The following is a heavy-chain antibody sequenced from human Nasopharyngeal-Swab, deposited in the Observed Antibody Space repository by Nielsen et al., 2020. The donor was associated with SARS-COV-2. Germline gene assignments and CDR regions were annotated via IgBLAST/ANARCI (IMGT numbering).Heavy chain of an antibody. J-gene: IGHJ5*02. D-gene: IGHD3-22*01. CDR3: ARDDLRAPYYYDSSGYRGNWFDP. Sequence: WVRQAPGQRLEWMGWITAGNGNTKYSQKFQGRVTITRDTSASTAYMELSSLRSEDTAVYYCARDDLRAPYYYDSSGYRGNWFDPWGQGTLVTVSS. V-gene: IGHV1-3*01. CDR2: ITAGNGNT.